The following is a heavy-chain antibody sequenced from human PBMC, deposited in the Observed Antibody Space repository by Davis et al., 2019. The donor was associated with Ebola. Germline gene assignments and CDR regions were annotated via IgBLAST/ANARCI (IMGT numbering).Heavy chain of an antibody. CDR3: TTDKTMVRGVPDWFDP. CDR2: IKSKTDGGTT. V-gene: IGHV3-15*01. CDR1: GISFCNAW. Sequence: SPNTSVASSGISFCNAWMSWVRQAPGKGLEWVGRIKSKTDGGTTDYAAPVKGRFTISRDDSKNTLYLQMNSLKTEDTAVYYCTTDKTMVRGVPDWFDPWGQGTLVTVSS. D-gene: IGHD3-10*01. J-gene: IGHJ5*02.